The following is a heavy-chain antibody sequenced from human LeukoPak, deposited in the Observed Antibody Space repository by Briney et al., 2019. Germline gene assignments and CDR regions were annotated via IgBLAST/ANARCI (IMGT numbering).Heavy chain of an antibody. CDR3: ARVVDYGYSDY. CDR2: IYYTGST. Sequence: PSETLSLTCSVSGGSITNYHWSWIRQPPGRGLEWLGYIYYTGSTKYNPSLKSRVTISVDTSKNLFYLKLSSVTAADTPVYYCARVVDYGYSDYWGQGTLVTVSS. V-gene: IGHV4-59*01. D-gene: IGHD3-10*01. J-gene: IGHJ4*02. CDR1: GGSITNYH.